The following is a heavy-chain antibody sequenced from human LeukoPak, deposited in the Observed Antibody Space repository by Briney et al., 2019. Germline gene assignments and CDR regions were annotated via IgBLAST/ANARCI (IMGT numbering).Heavy chain of an antibody. D-gene: IGHD3-10*01. CDR1: GGSFSGYY. Sequence: SETLSLTCAVYGGSFSGYYWSWIRQPPGKGLEWIGEINHSGSTNYNPSLKSRVTISVDTSKNQFSLKLSSVTAADTAVYYCARGVYYGSVNWGQGTMVTVSS. J-gene: IGHJ4*02. CDR2: INHSGST. CDR3: ARGVYYGSVN. V-gene: IGHV4-34*01.